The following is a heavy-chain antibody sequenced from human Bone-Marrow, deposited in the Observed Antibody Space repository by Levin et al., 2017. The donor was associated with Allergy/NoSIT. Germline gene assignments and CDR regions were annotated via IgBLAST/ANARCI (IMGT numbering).Heavy chain of an antibody. V-gene: IGHV4-61*01. CDR1: GDSIRTSSYY. Sequence: SETLSLTCTVSGDSIRTSSYYWGWIRQPPGKRLEWIGNINYRGDTNYNPSLRSRVTISSDTSQNQFFLSLTSVTAADTAVYYCARDLDYYYYMDVWGKGTTVTVSS. CDR3: ARDLDYYYYMDV. J-gene: IGHJ6*03. CDR2: INYRGDT.